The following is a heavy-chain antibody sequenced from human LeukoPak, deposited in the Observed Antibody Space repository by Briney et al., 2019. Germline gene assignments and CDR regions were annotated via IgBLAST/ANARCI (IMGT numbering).Heavy chain of an antibody. Sequence: KPSETLSLTCTVSGGSISSYYWSWIRQPPGKGLEWIGYIYYSGSTNYNPSLKSRVTISVDTSKNQFSLKLSSVTAADTAVYYCTRVLRAARSLWYYYYMDVWGKGTTVTVSS. CDR3: TRVLRAARSLWYYYYMDV. D-gene: IGHD6-6*01. J-gene: IGHJ6*03. CDR1: GGSISSYY. CDR2: IYYSGST. V-gene: IGHV4-59*01.